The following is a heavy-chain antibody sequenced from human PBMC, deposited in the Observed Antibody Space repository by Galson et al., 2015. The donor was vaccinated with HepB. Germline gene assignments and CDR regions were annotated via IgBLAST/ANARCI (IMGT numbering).Heavy chain of an antibody. Sequence: SLRLSCAASGFTFSSYAMSWVRQAPGKGLEWVSAISGSGGSTYYADSVKGRFTISRDNSKNTLYLQMNSLRAEDTAVYYCAKVDYYDSSGYGYWGQGTLVTVSS. CDR1: GFTFSSYA. CDR3: AKVDYYDSSGYGY. CDR2: ISGSGGST. V-gene: IGHV3-23*01. J-gene: IGHJ4*02. D-gene: IGHD3-22*01.